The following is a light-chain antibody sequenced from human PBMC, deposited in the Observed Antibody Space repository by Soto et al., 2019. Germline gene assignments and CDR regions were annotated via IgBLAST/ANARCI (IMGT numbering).Light chain of an antibody. V-gene: IGKV3-11*01. Sequence: EIVLTQSPATLSLSPGERATLSCRASQSVRTNLAWYQQKVGQAPRLLIYDASNRATGIPARFSGSGSGTDFTLTISSLEPEEFAVYYCQQRSNWPLITFGQGTRLEIK. J-gene: IGKJ5*01. CDR3: QQRSNWPLIT. CDR2: DAS. CDR1: QSVRTN.